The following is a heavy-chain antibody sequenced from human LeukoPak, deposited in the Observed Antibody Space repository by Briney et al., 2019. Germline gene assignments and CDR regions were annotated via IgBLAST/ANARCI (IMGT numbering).Heavy chain of an antibody. CDR3: AREQIVVVPAASDAFDI. V-gene: IGHV3-21*01. CDR1: GFTVSSNY. J-gene: IGHJ3*02. Sequence: GGSLRLSCAASGFTVSSNYMSWVRQAPGKGLEWVSSISSSSSYIYYADSVKGRFTISRDNAKNSLYLQMNSLRAEDTAVYYCAREQIVVVPAASDAFDIWAKGQWSPSLQ. D-gene: IGHD2-2*01. CDR2: ISSSSSYI.